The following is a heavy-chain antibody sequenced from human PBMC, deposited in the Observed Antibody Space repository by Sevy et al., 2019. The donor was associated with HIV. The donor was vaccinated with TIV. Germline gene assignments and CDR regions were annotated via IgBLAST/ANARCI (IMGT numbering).Heavy chain of an antibody. CDR2: INWNGGST. Sequence: GGSLRLSCAASGFTFDDYGMSWVRQAPGKGLEWVSGINWNGGSTGYADSVKGRFTISRDNAKNSLYLQMNSLRAEVTALYYCARDRRMTTVTNYYYYGMDVWGQGTTVTVSS. D-gene: IGHD4-4*01. V-gene: IGHV3-20*04. J-gene: IGHJ6*02. CDR1: GFTFDDYG. CDR3: ARDRRMTTVTNYYYYGMDV.